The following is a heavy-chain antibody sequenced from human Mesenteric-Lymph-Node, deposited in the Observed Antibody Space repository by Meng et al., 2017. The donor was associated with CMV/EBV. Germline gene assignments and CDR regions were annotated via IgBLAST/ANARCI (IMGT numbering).Heavy chain of an antibody. CDR3: ARDMGSFGGDAFDI. CDR2: IIPIFGTA. CDR1: GYTFTSYG. D-gene: IGHD3-10*01. Sequence: SVKVSCKASGYTFTSYGISWVRQAPGQGLEWMGGIIPIFGTANYAQKFQGRVTITTDESTSTAYMELSSLRSEDTAVYYCARDMGSFGGDAFDIWGQGTMVTVSS. J-gene: IGHJ3*02. V-gene: IGHV1-69*05.